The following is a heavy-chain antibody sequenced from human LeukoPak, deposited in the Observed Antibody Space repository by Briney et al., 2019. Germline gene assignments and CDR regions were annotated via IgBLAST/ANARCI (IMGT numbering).Heavy chain of an antibody. V-gene: IGHV3-7*03. CDR1: GFSFSSYY. J-gene: IGHJ6*02. D-gene: IGHD6-19*01. Sequence: GGSLRFSCAASGFSFSSYYMSWVRQAPGKGLEWVALINPDGNERYYVDSVKGRFTISRDNARNSLYLQVDSLRDDDTAMYFCTRDLAAVPGPRMDVWGQGTTVTVSS. CDR3: TRDLAAVPGPRMDV. CDR2: INPDGNER.